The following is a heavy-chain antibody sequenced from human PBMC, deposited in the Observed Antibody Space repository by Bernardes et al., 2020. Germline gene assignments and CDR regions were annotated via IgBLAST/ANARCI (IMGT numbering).Heavy chain of an antibody. D-gene: IGHD2-8*01. CDR1: GGSFSSYV. CDR3: ASQETYGGLISCTNGVCNDDGLDL. J-gene: IGHJ3*01. Sequence: SVKVSCQASGGSFSSYVIIWVRQAPGQGLEWMGRIIPILGIANYAQKFQGRVMITADKFTSTAYMELSSLRSEDTAVYYCASQETYGGLISCTNGVCNDDGLDLWGQGTMVIVSS. V-gene: IGHV1-69*04. CDR2: IIPILGIA.